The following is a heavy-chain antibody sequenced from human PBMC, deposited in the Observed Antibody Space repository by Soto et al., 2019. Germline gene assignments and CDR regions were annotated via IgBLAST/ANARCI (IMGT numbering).Heavy chain of an antibody. Sequence: GGSLRLSCATSGIIFTGYDMHWVRQARGKGLEWVSRIATGGDTYYSGSVKGRFIISRDSAKNSVYLQMNNLRAGDTAVYYCARAALPSTSLYGMDVWGQGTTVTVSS. CDR2: IATGGDT. CDR1: GIIFTGYD. V-gene: IGHV3-13*01. D-gene: IGHD3-3*02. CDR3: ARAALPSTSLYGMDV. J-gene: IGHJ6*02.